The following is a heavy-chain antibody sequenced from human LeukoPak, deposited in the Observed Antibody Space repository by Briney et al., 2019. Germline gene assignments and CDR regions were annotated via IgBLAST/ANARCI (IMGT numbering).Heavy chain of an antibody. J-gene: IGHJ4*02. V-gene: IGHV3-30*02. CDR2: IRYDGSNK. D-gene: IGHD3-10*01. Sequence: PGGSLRLSWAASGFTFSSYGMHWVRQAPGKGLEWVAFIRYDGSNKYYSDSVKGRFTISRDNSKNTLYLQMNSLRAEDTAVYYCAKGAHYSGSGNYRRGHYFDYWGQGTLVTVSS. CDR3: AKGAHYSGSGNYRRGHYFDY. CDR1: GFTFSSYG.